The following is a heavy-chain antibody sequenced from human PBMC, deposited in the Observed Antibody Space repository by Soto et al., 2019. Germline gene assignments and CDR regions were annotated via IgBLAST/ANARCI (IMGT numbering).Heavy chain of an antibody. Sequence: GGSLRLSCAASGFSFRNYAMSWVRQAPGKGLEWISTLTGSSSNIYYADSVKGRFAISRDNSRNTLYLQMNSLTAEDTAVYYCAKGNSSGYYYNWFDPWGQGTLVTVS. D-gene: IGHD3-22*01. V-gene: IGHV3-23*01. CDR3: AKGNSSGYYYNWFDP. CDR1: GFSFRNYA. J-gene: IGHJ5*02. CDR2: LTGSSSNI.